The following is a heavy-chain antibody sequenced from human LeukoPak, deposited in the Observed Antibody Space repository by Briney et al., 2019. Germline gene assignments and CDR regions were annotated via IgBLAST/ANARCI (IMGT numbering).Heavy chain of an antibody. CDR1: GFTFSSYS. J-gene: IGHJ5*02. CDR3: ARDYYGSGNNWFDP. Sequence: GGSLRLSCAASGFTFSSYSMNWVRQAPGKGLEWVSSISSSSSYICYADSVKGRFTISRDNAKNSLYLQMNSLRAEDTAVYYCARDYYGSGNNWFDPWGQGTLVTVSS. V-gene: IGHV3-21*01. D-gene: IGHD3-10*01. CDR2: ISSSSSYI.